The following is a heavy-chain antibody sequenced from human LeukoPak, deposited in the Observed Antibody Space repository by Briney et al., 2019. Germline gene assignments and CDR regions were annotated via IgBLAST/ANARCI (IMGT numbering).Heavy chain of an antibody. V-gene: IGHV1-8*03. CDR3: ARDKSGNIVVVVAAVWFDP. D-gene: IGHD2-15*01. Sequence: ASVKVSCKASGYTFTSYDINWVRQATGQGLEWMGWMNPNSGNTGYAQKFQGRVTITRNTSISTAYMELSSLRSEDTAVYYCARDKSGNIVVVVAAVWFDPWGQGTLVTVSS. J-gene: IGHJ5*02. CDR1: GYTFTSYD. CDR2: MNPNSGNT.